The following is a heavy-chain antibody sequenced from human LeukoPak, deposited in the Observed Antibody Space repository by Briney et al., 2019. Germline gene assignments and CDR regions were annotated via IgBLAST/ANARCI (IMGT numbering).Heavy chain of an antibody. V-gene: IGHV4-34*01. CDR2: INHSGST. D-gene: IGHD2-2*01. CDR3: ARGYCSSTSCYWRHYYYYCGMDV. J-gene: IGHJ6*02. Sequence: SETLSLTCAVYGGSFSGYYWSWIRQPPGKGLEWIGEINHSGSTNYNPSLKSRVTISVDTSKNQFSLKLSSVTAADTAVYYCARGYCSSTSCYWRHYYYYCGMDVWGQGTTVTVSS. CDR1: GGSFSGYY.